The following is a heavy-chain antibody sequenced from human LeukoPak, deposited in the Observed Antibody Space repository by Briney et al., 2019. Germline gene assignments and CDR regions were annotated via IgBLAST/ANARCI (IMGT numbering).Heavy chain of an antibody. CDR1: GFTFSGSA. D-gene: IGHD1-26*01. V-gene: IGHV3-73*01. J-gene: IGHJ4*02. Sequence: PGGSLRLSCAASGFTFSGSAMHWVRQASGKGLEWVGRIRSKANSYATAYAASVKGRFTISRDDSKNTAYLQMNNLKTEDTAVYCCTRGLGATTRERKGSFDYWGQGTLVTVSS. CDR3: TRGLGATTRERKGSFDY. CDR2: IRSKANSYAT.